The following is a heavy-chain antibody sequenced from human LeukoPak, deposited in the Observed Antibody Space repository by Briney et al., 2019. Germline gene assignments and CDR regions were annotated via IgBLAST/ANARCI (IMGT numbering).Heavy chain of an antibody. CDR2: ISSSSSYI. CDR3: ASLSGEGGPFDY. Sequence: TGGSLRLSCAASGFTFSSYCMNWVRQAPGKGLEWVSSISSSSSYIYYADPVKGRFTVSRDNAKNSLYLQMNSLRAEDTAVYYCASLSGEGGPFDYWGQGTLVTVSS. CDR1: GFTFSSYC. V-gene: IGHV3-21*01. J-gene: IGHJ4*02. D-gene: IGHD2-15*01.